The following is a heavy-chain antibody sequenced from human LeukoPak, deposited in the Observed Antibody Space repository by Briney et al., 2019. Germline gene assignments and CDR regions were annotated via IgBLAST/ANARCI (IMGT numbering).Heavy chain of an antibody. CDR2: ISGSGGST. J-gene: IGHJ6*02. D-gene: IGHD6-19*01. V-gene: IGHV3-23*01. CDR3: AKDRGSSGWQHHYYYYGMDV. CDR1: GFTFSSYA. Sequence: PGGSLRLSRAASGFTFSSYAMSWVRQAPGKGLEWVSAISGSGGSTYYADSVKGRFTISRDNSKNTLYLQMNSLRAEDTAVYYCAKDRGSSGWQHHYYYYGMDVWGQGTTVTVSS.